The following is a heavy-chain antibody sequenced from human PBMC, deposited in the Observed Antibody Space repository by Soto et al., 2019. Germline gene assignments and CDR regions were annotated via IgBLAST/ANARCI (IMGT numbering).Heavy chain of an antibody. Sequence: QVQLVESGGGVVQPGRSLRLSCAASGFTFSSYGMHWVRQAPGKGLEGVAVIWYDGSNKYYADSVKGRFTISRDNSKNSLYLQMNSLRAEDTAVYYCARESSGWYVDYYYGMDVWGQGTTVTVS. CDR2: IWYDGSNK. CDR1: GFTFSSYG. CDR3: ARESSGWYVDYYYGMDV. V-gene: IGHV3-33*01. D-gene: IGHD6-19*01. J-gene: IGHJ6*02.